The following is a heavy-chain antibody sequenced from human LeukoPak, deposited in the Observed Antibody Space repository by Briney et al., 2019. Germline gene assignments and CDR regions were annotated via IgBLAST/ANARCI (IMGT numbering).Heavy chain of an antibody. D-gene: IGHD3-9*01. CDR3: ARGGDILTGYYRFDY. CDR2: IYYSGST. CDR1: GGSINTYY. Sequence: NPSQTLSLTCTVSGGSINTYYWSWIRQPPGKGLEWIGYIYYSGSTNYNPSLKSRVTISVDTSKNQFSLKLSSVTAADTAVYYCARGGDILTGYYRFDYWGQGTLVTVSS. V-gene: IGHV4-59*08. J-gene: IGHJ4*02.